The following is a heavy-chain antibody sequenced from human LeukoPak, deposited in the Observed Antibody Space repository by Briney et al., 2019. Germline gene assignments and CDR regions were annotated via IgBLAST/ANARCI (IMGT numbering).Heavy chain of an antibody. CDR2: IYYSGGT. CDR1: GGSISSYY. Sequence: SETLSLTCTVSGGSISSYYWSWIRQPPGKGLEWIGYIYYSGGTNYNPSLKSRVTISVDTSKNQFSLKLSSVTAADTAVYYCARGRGYDYGTFDYWGQGTLITVSS. D-gene: IGHD5-12*01. CDR3: ARGRGYDYGTFDY. J-gene: IGHJ4*02. V-gene: IGHV4-59*01.